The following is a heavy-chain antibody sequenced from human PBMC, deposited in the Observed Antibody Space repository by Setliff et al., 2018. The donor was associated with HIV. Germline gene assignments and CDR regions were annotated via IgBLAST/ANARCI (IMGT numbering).Heavy chain of an antibody. CDR1: GYTFTSHY. Sequence: ASVKVSCKASGYTFTSHYIHWVRQAPGQGLEWMGIINPNGGSTTYAQKFQGRVTMTRDTSTDTAYVELRSLRFDDTALYYCVRGYYYDKTGYGTFDIWGQGTVVTVSS. CDR3: VRGYYYDKTGYGTFDI. CDR2: INPNGGST. D-gene: IGHD3-22*01. J-gene: IGHJ3*02. V-gene: IGHV1-46*01.